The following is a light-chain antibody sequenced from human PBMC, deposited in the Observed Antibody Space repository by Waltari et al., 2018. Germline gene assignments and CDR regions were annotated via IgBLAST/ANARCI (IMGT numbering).Light chain of an antibody. J-gene: IGKJ1*01. CDR1: QSVLYSSNNKNY. CDR3: QQYYSTPLT. CDR2: WAS. V-gene: IGKV4-1*01. Sequence: DIVMTQSPHSLAVSLGERAPINSKSSQSVLYSSNNKNYLAWYQQKPGQPPKLLIYWASTRESGVPDRFSGSGSGTDFTLTISSLQAEDVAVYYCQQYYSTPLTFGQGTKVEIK.